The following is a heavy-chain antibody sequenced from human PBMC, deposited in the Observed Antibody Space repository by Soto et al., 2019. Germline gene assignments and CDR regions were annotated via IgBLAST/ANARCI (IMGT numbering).Heavy chain of an antibody. CDR3: ARDEPDFWSGYYINGMDV. CDR2: ISGSGGST. D-gene: IGHD3-3*01. V-gene: IGHV3-23*01. CDR1: GFTFSSYA. J-gene: IGHJ6*02. Sequence: GGSLRLSCAASGFTFSSYAMSWVRQAPGKGLEWVSAISGSGGSTYYADSVKGRFTISRDNSKNTLYLQMNSLRSEDTAVYYFARDEPDFWSGYYINGMDVWGQGTTVTVS.